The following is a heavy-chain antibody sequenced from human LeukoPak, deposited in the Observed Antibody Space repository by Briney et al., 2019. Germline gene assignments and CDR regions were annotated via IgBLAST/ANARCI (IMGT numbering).Heavy chain of an antibody. CDR2: IYYSGST. CDR1: DGSFSSYA. Sequence: SETLSLTCSVSDGSFSSYAWNWIRQPPGRGLEWIGYIYYSGSTIYNPSLRSRVTVSVDTSKNQFSLKLTSVTAADTAVYYCARLNSGSPGVNFDYWGQGTLVTVSS. V-gene: IGHV4-59*08. D-gene: IGHD1-26*01. CDR3: ARLNSGSPGVNFDY. J-gene: IGHJ4*02.